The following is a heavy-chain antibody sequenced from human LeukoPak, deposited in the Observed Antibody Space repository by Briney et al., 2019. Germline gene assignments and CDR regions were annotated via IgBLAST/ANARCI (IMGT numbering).Heavy chain of an antibody. CDR2: IKQDGSER. CDR3: AKDGSGSYYPDY. V-gene: IGHV3-7*01. J-gene: IGHJ4*02. Sequence: GGSLRLSCAASGFTFSSYWMSWVRQAPGKGLEWVANIKQDGSERYYVDSVKGRFTISRDNAKNSLYLQMNSLRAEDTAVYYCAKDGSGSYYPDYWGQGTLVTVSS. D-gene: IGHD3-10*01. CDR1: GFTFSSYW.